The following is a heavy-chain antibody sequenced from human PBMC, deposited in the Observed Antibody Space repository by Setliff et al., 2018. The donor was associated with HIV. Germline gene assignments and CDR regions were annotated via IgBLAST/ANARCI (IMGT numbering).Heavy chain of an antibody. Sequence: SETLSLTCTVSGGSISSYYWSWIRQPPGKGLEWIGYIYYSGSTNYNPSLKSRVTISVDTSKNQFSLKLSSVTAADTAVYYCARDLGLYSSSWARFGAFDIWGQGTMVTVSS. J-gene: IGHJ3*02. V-gene: IGHV4-59*01. CDR1: GGSISSYY. CDR3: ARDLGLYSSSWARFGAFDI. D-gene: IGHD6-13*01. CDR2: IYYSGST.